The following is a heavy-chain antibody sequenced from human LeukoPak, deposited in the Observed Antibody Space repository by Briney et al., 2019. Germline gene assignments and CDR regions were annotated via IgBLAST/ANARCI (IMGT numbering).Heavy chain of an antibody. CDR3: ARDTAMTPIDY. CDR1: GFTFSSYS. Sequence: PGGSLRLSCAASGFTFSSYSMNWVRQAPGKGLEWVSYISSSSSTIYYADSVKGRFTISRDNAKNSLYLQMNSLRAEDTAVYYCARDTAMTPIDYWGQGTLVTVSS. V-gene: IGHV3-48*04. J-gene: IGHJ4*02. CDR2: ISSSSSTI. D-gene: IGHD5-18*01.